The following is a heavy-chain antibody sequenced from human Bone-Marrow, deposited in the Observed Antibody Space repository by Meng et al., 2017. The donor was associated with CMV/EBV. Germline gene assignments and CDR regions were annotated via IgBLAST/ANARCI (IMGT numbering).Heavy chain of an antibody. J-gene: IGHJ4*02. CDR2: ISAHNGNT. Sequence: ASVKVSCKASGYTFTSYGISWVRQAPGQGLEWMGWISAHNGNTNYAQKLQGRVTMTTDTSTSTADMELRSLRYEGTAVYYWARANWNYVGGGGYWGQGTLVTVYS. CDR3: ARANWNYVGGGGY. D-gene: IGHD1-7*01. CDR1: GYTFTSYG. V-gene: IGHV1-18*01.